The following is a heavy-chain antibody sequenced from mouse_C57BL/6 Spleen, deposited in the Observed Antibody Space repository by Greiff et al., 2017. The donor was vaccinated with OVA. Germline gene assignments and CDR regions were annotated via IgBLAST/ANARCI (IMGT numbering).Heavy chain of an antibody. D-gene: IGHD2-3*01. J-gene: IGHJ2*01. CDR2: ISYDGSN. Sequence: DVKLQESGPGLVKPSQSLSLTCSVTGYSITSGYYWNWIRQFPGNKLEWMGYISYDGSNNYNPSLKNRISITRDTTKNQFVLKLNSVTTEDTATYYSAKVGDGYYDYFDYWGQGTTLTVSS. V-gene: IGHV3-6*01. CDR3: AKVGDGYYDYFDY. CDR1: GYSITSGYY.